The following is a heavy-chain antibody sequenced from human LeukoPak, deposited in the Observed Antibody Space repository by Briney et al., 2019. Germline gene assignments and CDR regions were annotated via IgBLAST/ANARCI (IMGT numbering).Heavy chain of an antibody. CDR3: ARGSYYDSSGFDY. V-gene: IGHV1-8*02. Sequence: ASVKVSCKASGGTFSSYDINWVRQATGQGLEWMGWMNPNSGNTGYAQKFQGRVTMTRNTSISTAYMELSGLRSEDTAVYYCARGSYYDSSGFDYWGQGTLVTVSS. CDR1: GGTFSSYD. J-gene: IGHJ4*02. D-gene: IGHD3-22*01. CDR2: MNPNSGNT.